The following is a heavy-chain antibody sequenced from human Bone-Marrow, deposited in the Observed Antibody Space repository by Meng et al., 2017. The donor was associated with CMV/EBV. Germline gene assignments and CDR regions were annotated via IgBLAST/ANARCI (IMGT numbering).Heavy chain of an antibody. V-gene: IGHV4-39*07. J-gene: IGHJ4*02. CDR3: ARGAANYDFWSGYYSGAYYFDY. Sequence: SETLSLTCTVSGGSISSSSYYWGWIRQPPGKGLEWIGSIYYSGSTYYNPSLKSRVTISVDTSKNQFSLKLSSVTAADTAVYYCARGAANYDFWSGYYSGAYYFDYWGQGALVPVSS. D-gene: IGHD3-3*01. CDR1: GGSISSSSYY. CDR2: IYYSGST.